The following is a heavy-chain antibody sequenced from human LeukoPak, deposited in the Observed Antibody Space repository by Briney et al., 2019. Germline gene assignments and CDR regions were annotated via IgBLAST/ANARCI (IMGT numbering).Heavy chain of an antibody. J-gene: IGHJ4*02. D-gene: IGHD3-10*01. V-gene: IGHV4-34*01. CDR1: GGSFSGYY. CDR3: ATSVYGSGSYAYYFDY. Sequence: SETLSLTCAVYGGSFSGYYWSWIRQPPGKGLEWIGSIYYSGSTNYNPSLKSRVTISVDTSKNQFSLKVSSVTAADTAVYYCATSVYGSGSYAYYFDYWGQGTLVTDSS. CDR2: IYYSGST.